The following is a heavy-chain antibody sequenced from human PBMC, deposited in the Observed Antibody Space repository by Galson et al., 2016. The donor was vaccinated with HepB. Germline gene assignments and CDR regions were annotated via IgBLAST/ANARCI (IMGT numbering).Heavy chain of an antibody. CDR1: GDSVSSNSAA. Sequence: CAISGDSVSSNSAAWNWIRQSPSRGLEWLGKTYYNSKWYNDYAASVKSRITINPDTSKNQFSLQLNSVTPEDTAVYYCARLYWGLRAFDIWGQGTMVTVSS. CDR2: TYYNSKWYN. J-gene: IGHJ3*02. CDR3: ARLYWGLRAFDI. V-gene: IGHV6-1*01. D-gene: IGHD2-8*02.